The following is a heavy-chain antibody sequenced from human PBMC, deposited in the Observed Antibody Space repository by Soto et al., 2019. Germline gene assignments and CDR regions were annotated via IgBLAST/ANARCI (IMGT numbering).Heavy chain of an antibody. Sequence: SEPQSLTCTVSGGSISSGDYYWNFIRQPPGKGLEWIGYIYYSGNTYYNPSLKSRVTMSLDTSKNQFSLKLSSVTAADTAVYYCASGIYSISSYFDYWGQGTLVIVSS. CDR1: GGSISSGDYY. J-gene: IGHJ4*02. V-gene: IGHV4-30-4*01. CDR3: ASGIYSISSYFDY. D-gene: IGHD6-6*01. CDR2: IYYSGNT.